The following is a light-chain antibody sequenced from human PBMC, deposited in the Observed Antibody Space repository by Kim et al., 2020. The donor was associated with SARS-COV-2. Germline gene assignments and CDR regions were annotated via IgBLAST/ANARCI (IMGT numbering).Light chain of an antibody. CDR2: AAS. J-gene: IGKJ4*01. CDR3: QQLNSYPLT. CDR1: QGISTS. Sequence: IQLTQSPSSLSASIGDRVTITCRASQGISTSLAWYQQKPGKAPKLLIYAASTLQRGVPSRFTGTGSGTHFTLTIATLQPEDFATYHCQQLNSYPLTFGGGTKLEI. V-gene: IGKV1-9*01.